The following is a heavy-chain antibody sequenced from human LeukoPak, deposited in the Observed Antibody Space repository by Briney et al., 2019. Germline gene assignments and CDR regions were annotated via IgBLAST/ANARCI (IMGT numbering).Heavy chain of an antibody. CDR1: GGTFISYA. V-gene: IGHV1-69*13. J-gene: IGHJ4*02. D-gene: IGHD2-2*01. CDR3: ARDSRCCSSTSCPRVFDY. CDR2: IIPIFGTA. Sequence: SVKVSCKASGGTFISYAISWVRQAPGQGLEWMGGIIPIFGTANYAQKFQGRVTITADESTSTAYMELSSLRSEDTAVYYCARDSRCCSSTSCPRVFDYWGQGTLVTVSS.